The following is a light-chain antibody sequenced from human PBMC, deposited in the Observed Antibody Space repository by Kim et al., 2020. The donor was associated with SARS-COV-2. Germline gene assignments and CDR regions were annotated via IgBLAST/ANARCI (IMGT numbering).Light chain of an antibody. J-gene: IGKJ4*02. CDR1: HSVGNY. V-gene: IGKV3-11*01. Sequence: APLSLSPGDRTTRPCRAGHSVGNYLAWYQQRPGQAPRLVFYEASSRATGIPARFSGSGSGTDFTLTISSLEPEDFAVYYCQVRRTFGGGTKVDIK. CDR2: EAS. CDR3: QVRRT.